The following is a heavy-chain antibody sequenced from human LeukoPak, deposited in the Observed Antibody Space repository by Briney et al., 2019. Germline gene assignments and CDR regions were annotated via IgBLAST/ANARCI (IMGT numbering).Heavy chain of an antibody. Sequence: PSETLSLTCAVYGGSFSGYYWSWIRQPPGKGLEWIGYIYYSGSTNYNPSLKSRVTISVDTSKNQFSLKLSSVTAADTAVYYCARRIAAAGTGAFDIWGQGTMVTVSS. CDR1: GGSFSGYY. D-gene: IGHD6-13*01. CDR2: IYYSGST. V-gene: IGHV4-59*01. J-gene: IGHJ3*02. CDR3: ARRIAAAGTGAFDI.